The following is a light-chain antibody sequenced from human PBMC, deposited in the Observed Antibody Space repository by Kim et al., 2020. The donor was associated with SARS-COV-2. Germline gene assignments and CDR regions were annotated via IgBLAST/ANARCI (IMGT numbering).Light chain of an antibody. Sequence: AGERATLSCRASQSVSSNYLAWYQQKLGQAPRLLIYGASSRATGIPDRFSGSGAGTEFTPTISRLEPEDFAVYYCQQYGSAPPLTFGGGTKVDIK. V-gene: IGKV3-20*01. CDR3: QQYGSAPPLT. CDR1: QSVSSNY. J-gene: IGKJ4*01. CDR2: GAS.